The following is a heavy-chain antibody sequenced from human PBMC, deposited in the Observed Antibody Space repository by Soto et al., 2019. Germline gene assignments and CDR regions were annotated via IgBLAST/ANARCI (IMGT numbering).Heavy chain of an antibody. CDR2: IDTANHNT. CDR1: RYTFTAYA. V-gene: IGHV1-3*04. Sequence: QVQLVQSGAEVKEPGASLKISCKASRYTFTAYAIHWLRQAPGQSLEGMGWIDTANHNTKYSEKFQDRVTITADTFANTAGMELRSLSFEDTAVYYCARDAKWDPRGVEAQRDDYFNYWGQGTLVTVSS. D-gene: IGHD1-26*01. CDR3: ARDAKWDPRGVEAQRDDYFNY. J-gene: IGHJ4*02.